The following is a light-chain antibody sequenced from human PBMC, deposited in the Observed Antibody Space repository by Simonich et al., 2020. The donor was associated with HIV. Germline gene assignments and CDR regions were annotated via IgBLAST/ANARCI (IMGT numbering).Light chain of an antibody. CDR2: DAS. Sequence: EIVLTQSPATLSLSPGERATLSCRASQGVYSYLAWYQQKPGQAPRLLIYDASNRATGIPARFSGSGSGTDFTLTISSLQREDFATYYCQQSYSTPQTFGQGTKVEIK. CDR3: QQSYSTPQT. CDR1: QGVYSY. J-gene: IGKJ1*01. V-gene: IGKV3-11*01.